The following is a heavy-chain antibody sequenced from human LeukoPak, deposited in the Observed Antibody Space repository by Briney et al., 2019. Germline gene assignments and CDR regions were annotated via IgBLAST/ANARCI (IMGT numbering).Heavy chain of an antibody. J-gene: IGHJ4*02. V-gene: IGHV4-30-4*07. Sequence: PSETLSLTCAVSGGSISSGGYSWSWIRQPPGKGLEWIGYIYYSGSTYYNPSLKSRVTISVDTSKNQFSLKLSSVTAADTAVYYCARVAYGPELTSVYFDYWGQGTLVTVSS. CDR2: IYYSGST. CDR1: GGSISSGGYS. D-gene: IGHD3-16*01. CDR3: ARVAYGPELTSVYFDY.